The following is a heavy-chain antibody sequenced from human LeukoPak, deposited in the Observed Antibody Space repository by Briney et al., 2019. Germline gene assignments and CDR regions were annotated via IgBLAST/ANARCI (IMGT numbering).Heavy chain of an antibody. V-gene: IGHV4-34*01. J-gene: IGHJ3*02. Sequence: SETLSLTCAVYGGSFSGYYWSWIRQPPGKGLEWIWEINHSGSTNYNPSLKSRVAISVDTSKNQFSLKLSSVTAADTAVYYCARQPTTVVTRGAFDIWGQGTMVTVSS. D-gene: IGHD4-23*01. CDR1: GGSFSGYY. CDR2: INHSGST. CDR3: ARQPTTVVTRGAFDI.